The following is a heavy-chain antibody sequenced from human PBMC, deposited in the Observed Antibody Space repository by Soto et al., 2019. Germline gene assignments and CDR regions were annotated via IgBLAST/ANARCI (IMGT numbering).Heavy chain of an antibody. Sequence: GASVKVSCKASGGTFSNDIITWVRQAPGQGLEWMGRIIPLLDITNYAQKFQGRVTITADKSTSTAYMELNSLRSEDTAVYYCVRDSPIGSTYSGYDGIDYWSQGTLVTVSS. CDR3: VRDSPIGSTYSGYDGIDY. CDR1: GGTFSNDI. J-gene: IGHJ4*02. D-gene: IGHD5-12*01. CDR2: IIPLLDIT. V-gene: IGHV1-69*04.